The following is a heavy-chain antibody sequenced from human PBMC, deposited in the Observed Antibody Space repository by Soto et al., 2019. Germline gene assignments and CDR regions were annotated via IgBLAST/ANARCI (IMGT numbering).Heavy chain of an antibody. J-gene: IGHJ5*02. CDR3: ARATWGYDFWSGYYTGLVRYNWFDP. Sequence: ASVKVSCKASGYTFTSYGISWVRQAPGQGLEWMGWISAYNGNTNYAQKLQGRVTMTTDTSTSTAYMELRSLRSDDTAVYYCARATWGYDFWSGYYTGLVRYNWFDPWGQGTLVTVSS. CDR1: GYTFTSYG. CDR2: ISAYNGNT. V-gene: IGHV1-18*01. D-gene: IGHD3-3*01.